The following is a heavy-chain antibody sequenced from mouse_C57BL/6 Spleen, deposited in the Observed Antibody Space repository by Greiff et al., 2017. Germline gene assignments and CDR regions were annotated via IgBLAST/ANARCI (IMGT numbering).Heavy chain of an antibody. V-gene: IGHV10-1*01. Sequence: DVMLVESGGGLVQPKGSLKLSCAASGFSFNTYAMNWVRQAPGKGLEWVASIRSKSNNYATYYADSVKDRFTISRDDSESMLYLQMNNLKTEDTAMYYCVRRGTYYAMEYWGQGTSVTVSS. CDR2: IRSKSNNYAT. J-gene: IGHJ4*01. CDR3: VRRGTYYAMEY. CDR1: GFSFNTYA. D-gene: IGHD3-3*01.